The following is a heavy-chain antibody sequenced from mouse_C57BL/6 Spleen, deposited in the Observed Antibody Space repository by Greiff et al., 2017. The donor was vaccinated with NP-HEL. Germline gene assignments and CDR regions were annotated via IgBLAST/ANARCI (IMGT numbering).Heavy chain of an antibody. D-gene: IGHD1-1*01. V-gene: IGHV5-4*01. CDR3: ARAYYYGSSCYFDD. CDR2: ISDGGSYT. CDR1: GFTFSSYA. J-gene: IGHJ2*01. Sequence: EVQRVESGGGLVKPGGSLKLSCAASGFTFSSYAMSWVRQTPEKRLEWVATISDGGSYTYYPDNVKGRVTISRDNAKNNLYLQMSHLKSEDTAMYYCARAYYYGSSCYFDDWGQGTALTVSS.